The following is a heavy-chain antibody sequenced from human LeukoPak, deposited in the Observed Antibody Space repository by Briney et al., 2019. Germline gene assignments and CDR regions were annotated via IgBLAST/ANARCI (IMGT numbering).Heavy chain of an antibody. CDR1: DGSFTGYF. V-gene: IGHV4-34*01. CDR2: INYGGST. CDR3: ARVAIFGVVINAMDV. J-gene: IGHJ6*02. Sequence: SETLSLTCAISDGSFTGYFWNWVRQAPGKGLEWIGDINYGGSTNYNPSLRSRVTMSVDTSKNQFSLKLSSVTAADTAVYYCARVAIFGVVINAMDVWGQGITVTVSS. D-gene: IGHD3-3*01.